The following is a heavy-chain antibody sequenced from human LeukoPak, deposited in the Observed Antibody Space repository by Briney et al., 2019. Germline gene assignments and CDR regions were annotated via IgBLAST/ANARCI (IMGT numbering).Heavy chain of an antibody. Sequence: GKSLRLSCAASGLTFSGYRMKWVRQAAGGGLEWVSYISPSSSAISYADSVKGRFTISRDNATNSLYMQMNSLRDEATAVYYCARAAYSSSPDYWGQGALVTVSS. J-gene: IGHJ4*02. CDR1: GLTFSGYR. V-gene: IGHV3-48*02. D-gene: IGHD6-13*01. CDR2: ISPSSSAI. CDR3: ARAAYSSSPDY.